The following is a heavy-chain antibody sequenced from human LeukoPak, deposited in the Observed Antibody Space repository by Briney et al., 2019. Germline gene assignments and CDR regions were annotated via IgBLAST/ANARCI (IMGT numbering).Heavy chain of an antibody. Sequence: GRSLRLSCAASGFTFSSYGMHCVRQAPGKGLEWVAVISYDGSNKYYADSVKGRFTISRDNSKNTLYLQMNSLRAEDTAVYYCAKYKDTSGYVDYWGQGTLVTVSS. J-gene: IGHJ4*02. CDR3: AKYKDTSGYVDY. D-gene: IGHD3-22*01. V-gene: IGHV3-30*18. CDR1: GFTFSSYG. CDR2: ISYDGSNK.